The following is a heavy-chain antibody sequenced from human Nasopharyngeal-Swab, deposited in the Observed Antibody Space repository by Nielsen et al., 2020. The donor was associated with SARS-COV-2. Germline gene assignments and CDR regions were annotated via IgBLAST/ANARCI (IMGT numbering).Heavy chain of an antibody. CDR2: IWYDGSNE. CDR3: ARAGGGYFDD. D-gene: IGHD3-10*01. J-gene: IGHJ4*02. V-gene: IGHV3-33*01. Sequence: GESLKISFAASGSTFSTSAMHWVRQAPGKGLEWVAVIWYDGSNEYSTDSVKGRFTISRDNSKNTLYLQMNSLRADDTAVYYCARAGGGYFDDWGQGTLVTVSS. CDR1: GSTFSTSA.